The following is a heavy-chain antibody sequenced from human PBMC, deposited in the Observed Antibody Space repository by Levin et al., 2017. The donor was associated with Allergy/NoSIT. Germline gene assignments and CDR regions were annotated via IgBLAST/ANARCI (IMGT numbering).Heavy chain of an antibody. V-gene: IGHV4-39*07. CDR2: IYYSGDT. CDR1: GGSIRSTIYY. J-gene: IGHJ4*02. D-gene: IGHD3-22*01. Sequence: SQTLSLPCTVSGGSIRSTIYYWGWIRQPPGKGLEWIGTIYYSGDTYYSPSLENRVTISIEKPKNQFSLKLSSVTAADTALYYCARVGNSGYYYFDYWGQGTLVTVSS. CDR3: ARVGNSGYYYFDY.